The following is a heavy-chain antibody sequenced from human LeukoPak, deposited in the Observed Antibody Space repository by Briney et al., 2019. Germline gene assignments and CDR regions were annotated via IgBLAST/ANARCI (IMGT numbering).Heavy chain of an antibody. CDR3: TTGLDLWFGELLSDPYYYYYYGMDV. Sequence: SGGSLRLSCAASGFALNNYDIHWVRQAPGKGLEWVAFVWSDGTKKYFAESVKGRFTISRDSSNNTLYMNSLRPEDTGVYYCTTGLDLWFGELLSDPYYYYYYGMDVWGQGTTVTVSS. CDR2: VWSDGTKK. CDR1: GFALNNYD. J-gene: IGHJ6*02. D-gene: IGHD3-10*01. V-gene: IGHV3-30*02.